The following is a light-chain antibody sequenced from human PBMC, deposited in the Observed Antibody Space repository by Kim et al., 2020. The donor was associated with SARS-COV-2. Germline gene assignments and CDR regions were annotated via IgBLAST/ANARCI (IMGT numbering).Light chain of an antibody. J-gene: IGLJ3*02. CDR1: SGHSSYA. CDR3: QTWDTGIKM. Sequence: QPVLTQSPSASASLGASVKLTCTLSSGHSSYAIAWHQQQPEKGPRYLMKLNSDGSHSKGDGIPDRFSGSSSGAERYLTIPRLQSEDEADYYCQTWDTGIKMFGGGTQLTVL. CDR2: LNSDGSH. V-gene: IGLV4-69*01.